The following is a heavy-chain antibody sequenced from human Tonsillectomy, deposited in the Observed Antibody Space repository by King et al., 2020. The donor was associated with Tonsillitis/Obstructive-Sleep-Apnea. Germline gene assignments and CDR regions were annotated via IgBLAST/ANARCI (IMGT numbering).Heavy chain of an antibody. Sequence: VTLKESGPALVKPTQTLTLTCTFSGFSVSTSGMCVSWIRQPPGKALEWLARIDWDDDKDYSTSLKTRLTISKDTSKNQVVLKMTNMDPVDTATYYCERIRVGYGDYFFDLWGQGTLVTVSS. CDR1: GFSVSTSGMC. V-gene: IGHV2-70*11. J-gene: IGHJ4*02. D-gene: IGHD4-17*01. CDR3: ERIRVGYGDYFFDL. CDR2: IDWDDDK.